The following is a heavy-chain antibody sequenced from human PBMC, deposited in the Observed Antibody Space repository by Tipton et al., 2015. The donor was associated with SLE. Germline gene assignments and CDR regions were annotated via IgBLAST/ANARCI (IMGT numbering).Heavy chain of an antibody. D-gene: IGHD3-3*01. J-gene: IGHJ6*04. CDR1: GGSFSGYY. CDR2: IYYSGST. V-gene: IGHV4-59*01. Sequence: TLSLTCGDYGGSFSGYYWSWIRQPPGKGLEWIGYIYYSGSTNYNPSLNSRVTILVDTSKNEFSLKVSSVTAADTAVYYCAREGLRFFHMAVWVSGTTLIVSS. CDR3: AREGLRFFHMAV.